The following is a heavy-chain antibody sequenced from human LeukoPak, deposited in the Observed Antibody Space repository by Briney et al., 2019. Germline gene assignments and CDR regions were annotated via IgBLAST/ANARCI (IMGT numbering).Heavy chain of an antibody. CDR2: IYTSRSI. V-gene: IGHV4-4*09. J-gene: IGHJ5*02. CDR3: ARHGGGYDTSGYYYYWFDP. D-gene: IGHD3-22*01. CDR1: GGSISSDY. Sequence: SETLSLTCTVSGGSISSDYWSWIRRPPGKGLEWIGYIYTSRSINYNPSLKSRVTISLDTSKNRVSLKLSSVTAADTAVYYCARHGGGYDTSGYYYYWFDPWGQGTLVTVSS.